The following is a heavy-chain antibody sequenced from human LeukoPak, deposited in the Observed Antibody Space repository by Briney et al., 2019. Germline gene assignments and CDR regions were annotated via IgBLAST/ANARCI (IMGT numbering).Heavy chain of an antibody. CDR3: AKRGAGSGGLHH. CDR2: FFSDTGMT. Sequence: GGSLRLSCAASGFSFSIYAMAWVRQAPGKGPEWVSTFFSDTGMTDYADSVKGRFTISIDISKNVLYLQMSNLRVVDTAVYYCAKRGAGSGGLHHWGQGTLVPVSS. J-gene: IGHJ5*02. D-gene: IGHD6-19*01. CDR1: GFSFSIYA. V-gene: IGHV3-23*05.